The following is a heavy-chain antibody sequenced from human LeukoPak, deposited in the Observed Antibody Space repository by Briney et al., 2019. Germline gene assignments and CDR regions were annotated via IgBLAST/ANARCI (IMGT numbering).Heavy chain of an antibody. Sequence: SQTLSLTCAISGDSVSSNSAAWNWIRQSPSSGLEWLGRTYYRSKWYNDYAVSVKSRITINPDTSKNQFSLRLNSVTPEDTAVYYCARDRYDYIWGSYRRSGAFDIWGQGTMVTVSS. CDR3: ARDRYDYIWGSYRRSGAFDI. CDR2: TYYRSKWYN. V-gene: IGHV6-1*01. J-gene: IGHJ3*02. CDR1: GDSVSSNSAA. D-gene: IGHD3-16*02.